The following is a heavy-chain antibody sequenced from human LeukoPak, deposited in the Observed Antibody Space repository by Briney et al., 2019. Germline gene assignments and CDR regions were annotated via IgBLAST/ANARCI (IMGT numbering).Heavy chain of an antibody. CDR3: ARAVIGTTRYFES. J-gene: IGHJ4*02. D-gene: IGHD1-1*01. CDR2: TYYRSKWNY. CDR1: GDSVSINSVA. V-gene: IGHV6-1*01. Sequence: QTLSLTCAISGDSVSINSVAYNWIRQSPSRGLEWLGRTYYRSKWNYEYAVSVRSRITVNLDTSKNQFSLQLNSVTPDDTAVYYCARAVIGTTRYFESWGQGTLVTVSS.